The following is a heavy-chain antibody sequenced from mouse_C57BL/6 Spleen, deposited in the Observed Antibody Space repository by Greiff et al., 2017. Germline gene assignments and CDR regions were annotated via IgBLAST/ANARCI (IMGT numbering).Heavy chain of an antibody. CDR1: GYTFTSYW. V-gene: IGHV1-53*01. CDR3: ARSGYDGYYGFDY. CDR2: INPSNGGT. D-gene: IGHD2-3*01. J-gene: IGHJ2*01. Sequence: QVHVKQPGTELVKPGASVKLSCKASGYTFTSYWMHWVKQRPGQGLEWIGNINPSNGGTNYNEKFKSKATLTVDKSSSTAYMQLSSLTSEDSAVYYCARSGYDGYYGFDYWGQGTTLTVSS.